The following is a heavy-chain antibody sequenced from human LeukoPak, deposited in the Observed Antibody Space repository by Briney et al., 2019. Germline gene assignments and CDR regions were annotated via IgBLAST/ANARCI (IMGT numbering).Heavy chain of an antibody. D-gene: IGHD4-17*01. J-gene: IGHJ2*01. Sequence: SETLSLTCAVYGGSFSGYYWSWIRQPPGEGLEWIGEINHSGSTNYNPSLKSRVTISVDTSKNQFSLKLSSVTAADTAVYYCARGDYGDYPEEDWHFDLWGRGTLVTVSS. V-gene: IGHV4-34*01. CDR3: ARGDYGDYPEEDWHFDL. CDR1: GGSFSGYY. CDR2: INHSGST.